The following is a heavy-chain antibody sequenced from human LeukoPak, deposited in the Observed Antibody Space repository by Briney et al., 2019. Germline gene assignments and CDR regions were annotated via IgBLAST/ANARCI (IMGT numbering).Heavy chain of an antibody. V-gene: IGHV3-21*06. CDR1: GFTFSSYN. CDR3: ARDPYSGNYGAYYYYYMDV. J-gene: IGHJ6*03. Sequence: PGGSLRLSCAASGFTFSSYNMNWVRQAPGKGLGWVSSITSSSSYIYYADSVKGRFTISRDNAENSLYLQMDSLRVEDTAEYYCARDPYSGNYGAYYYYYMDVWGKGTTVTVSS. D-gene: IGHD1-26*01. CDR2: ITSSSSYI.